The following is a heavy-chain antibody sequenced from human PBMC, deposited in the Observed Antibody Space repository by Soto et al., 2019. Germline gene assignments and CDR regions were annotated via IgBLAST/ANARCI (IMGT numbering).Heavy chain of an antibody. D-gene: IGHD2-2*01. J-gene: IGHJ6*03. Sequence: PGESLKISCKGSGYRFTSYWIGWVRQMPGKGLEWMGIIYPGDSDTRYSPSFQGQVTISADKSISTAYLQWSSLKASDTAMYYCARQGSTSIPYYYYYMDVWGKGTTVTVSS. V-gene: IGHV5-51*01. CDR1: GYRFTSYW. CDR3: ARQGSTSIPYYYYYMDV. CDR2: IYPGDSDT.